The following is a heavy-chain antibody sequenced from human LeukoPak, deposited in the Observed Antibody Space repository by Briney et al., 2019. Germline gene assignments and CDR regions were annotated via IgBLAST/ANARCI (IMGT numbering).Heavy chain of an antibody. D-gene: IGHD5-18*01. Sequence: SETLSLTCAVYGGSFSGYYWSWIRQPPGKGLEWIGEINHSGSTNYNPSLKSRVTISVDTSKNQFSLKLSSVTAADTAVYYCASWDSYAHAYWGQGTLVTVSS. V-gene: IGHV4-34*01. J-gene: IGHJ4*02. CDR3: ASWDSYAHAY. CDR2: INHSGST. CDR1: GGSFSGYY.